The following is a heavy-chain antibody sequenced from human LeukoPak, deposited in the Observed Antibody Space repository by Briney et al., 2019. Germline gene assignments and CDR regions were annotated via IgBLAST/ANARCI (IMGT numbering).Heavy chain of an antibody. CDR1: GFTFSSYE. Sequence: AGRSLRLSCPPSGFTFSSYEMNSVRQAAGKGLEWASYISSSGSTIYYADSVKGRLTISRDNAKNSLYLQMNSLRAEDTAVYYCAELGITMIGGVWGKGNTVTISS. CDR3: AELGITMIGGV. V-gene: IGHV3-48*03. CDR2: ISSSGSTI. D-gene: IGHD3-10*02. J-gene: IGHJ6*04.